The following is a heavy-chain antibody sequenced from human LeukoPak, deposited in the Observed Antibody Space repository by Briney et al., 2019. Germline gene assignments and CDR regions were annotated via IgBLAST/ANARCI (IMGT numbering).Heavy chain of an antibody. CDR2: ISYDGSNK. D-gene: IGHD1-26*01. V-gene: IGHV3-30-3*01. CDR3: ARDNPVGATGPFDY. Sequence: QPGGSLRLSCAASGFTFSSYAVHWVRQAPGMGLEWVAVISYDGSNKYYADSVKGRFTISRDNSKNTLYLQMNSLRAEDTAVYYCARDNPVGATGPFDYWGQGTLVTVSS. CDR1: GFTFSSYA. J-gene: IGHJ4*02.